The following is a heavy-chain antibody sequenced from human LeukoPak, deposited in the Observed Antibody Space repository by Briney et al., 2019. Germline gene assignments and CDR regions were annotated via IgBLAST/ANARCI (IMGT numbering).Heavy chain of an antibody. V-gene: IGHV4-39*01. D-gene: IGHD5-24*01. J-gene: IGHJ4*02. CDR1: GGSISSSSYY. Sequence: SETLSLTCTVSGGSISSSSYYWGWIRQPPGKGLEWIGSIYYSGSTYYNPSLKSRVTISVDTSKNQFSLKLSSVTAADTAVYYCARRRDGYPRVDFDYSGQGTLVTVSS. CDR3: ARRRDGYPRVDFDY. CDR2: IYYSGST.